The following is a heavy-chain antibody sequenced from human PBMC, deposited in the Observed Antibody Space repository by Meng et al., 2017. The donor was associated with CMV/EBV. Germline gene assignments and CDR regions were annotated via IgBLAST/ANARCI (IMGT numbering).Heavy chain of an antibody. CDR2: IRYDGSNK. CDR3: AKDRGYYDSSSYNPMGDYDGMDV. D-gene: IGHD3-22*01. J-gene: IGHJ6*02. V-gene: IGHV3-30*02. CDR1: GFTYSSYG. Sequence: GGSLRLSCAASGFTYSSYGMHWVRQAPGKVLEWVAFIRYDGSNKYYADSVKGRFTISRDNSKNTLYLEMNSMRAEDTAVYYCAKDRGYYDSSSYNPMGDYDGMDVWGQGTTVTVSS.